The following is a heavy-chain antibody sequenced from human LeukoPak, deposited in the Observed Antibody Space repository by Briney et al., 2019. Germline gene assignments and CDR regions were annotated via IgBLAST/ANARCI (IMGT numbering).Heavy chain of an antibody. V-gene: IGHV4-34*09. J-gene: IGHJ4*02. CDR2: IYTSGST. CDR1: GGSFSGYY. CDR3: ATTPSRQWLGGDY. D-gene: IGHD6-19*01. Sequence: SETLSLTCAVYGGSFSGYYWSWIRQPPGKGLEWIGRIYTSGSTYYNPSLKSRVTISVDTSKNQFSLKLSSVTAADTAVYYCATTPSRQWLGGDYWGQGTLVTVSS.